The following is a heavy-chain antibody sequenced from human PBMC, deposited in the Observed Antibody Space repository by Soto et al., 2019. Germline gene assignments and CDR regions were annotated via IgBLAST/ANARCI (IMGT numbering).Heavy chain of an antibody. CDR3: ARDGSLYWYFDL. D-gene: IGHD1-26*01. CDR2: INAGNGNT. Sequence: QVQLVQSGAEVKKPGASVKVSCKASGYTCTSYAMHWVRQAPGQRLEWMGWINAGNGNTKYSQKFQGRVTITRDTSASTAYMELSSLRSEDTAVYYCARDGSLYWYFDLWGRGTLVPVSS. V-gene: IGHV1-3*01. CDR1: GYTCTSYA. J-gene: IGHJ2*01.